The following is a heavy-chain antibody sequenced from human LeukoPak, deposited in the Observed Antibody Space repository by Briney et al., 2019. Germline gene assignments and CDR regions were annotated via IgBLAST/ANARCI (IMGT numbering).Heavy chain of an antibody. V-gene: IGHV3-53*01. D-gene: IGHD3-9*01. Sequence: GGSLRLSCAVSGVTVSSTDMSWVRQAPGKGLEWVSVIFSGGGTYYTGSVKGRFTISRDNSKNTLYLQMNSLRAEDTAVYYCARDFDGPENYWGQGTLVTVSS. J-gene: IGHJ4*02. CDR3: ARDFDGPENY. CDR2: IFSGGGT. CDR1: GVTVSSTD.